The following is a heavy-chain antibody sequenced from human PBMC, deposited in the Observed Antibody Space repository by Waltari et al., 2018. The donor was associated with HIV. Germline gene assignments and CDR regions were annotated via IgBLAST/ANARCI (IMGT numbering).Heavy chain of an antibody. J-gene: IGHJ4*02. CDR3: AREYFYESSGYYYRSTFDY. V-gene: IGHV3-7*01. CDR2: IRPDGSET. Sequence: EVQLVESGGGLVQPGESPRLSCAASGFTFSSHWMSWLRQAPGKGLEWVANIRPDGSETYYVDSVKGRFTISRDNAKTSLYLQMNSLRAEDTAVYFCAREYFYESSGYYYRSTFDYWGQGTLVTVSS. CDR1: GFTFSSHW. D-gene: IGHD3-22*01.